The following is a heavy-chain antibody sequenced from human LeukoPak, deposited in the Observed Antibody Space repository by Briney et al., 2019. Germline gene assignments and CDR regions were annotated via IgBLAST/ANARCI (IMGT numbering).Heavy chain of an antibody. CDR2: ISSSSSTI. CDR3: ARDRVIAAAGTGY. J-gene: IGHJ4*02. Sequence: GGSLRLSCAASGFTFSSYSMNWVRQAPGKGLEWVSYISSSSSTIYYADSVKGRFTISRDNAKNSLYLQMNSLRAEDTAVYYCARDRVIAAAGTGYWGQGTLVTVSS. V-gene: IGHV3-48*01. D-gene: IGHD6-13*01. CDR1: GFTFSSYS.